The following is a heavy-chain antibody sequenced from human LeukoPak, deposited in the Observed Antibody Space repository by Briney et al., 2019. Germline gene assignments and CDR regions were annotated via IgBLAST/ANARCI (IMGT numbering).Heavy chain of an antibody. V-gene: IGHV1-46*01. CDR3: ARDPAYCGGDCYSNFDY. Sequence: ASVKVSCKVSGYTFTIYYLHWVRQAPGQGLEWMGIINPSGGSTSHAQKFQGRVTMTRDTSTNTVHMELRSLRSEDTAVYYCARDPAYCGGDCYSNFDYWGQGTLVTVSS. CDR1: GYTFTIYY. D-gene: IGHD2-21*02. CDR2: INPSGGST. J-gene: IGHJ4*02.